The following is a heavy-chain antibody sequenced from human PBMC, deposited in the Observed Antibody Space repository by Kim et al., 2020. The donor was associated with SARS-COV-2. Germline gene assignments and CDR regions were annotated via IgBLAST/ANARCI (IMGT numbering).Heavy chain of an antibody. D-gene: IGHD3-16*01. CDR2: ISSSSSYI. CDR3: ARFWASYYFDY. J-gene: IGHJ4*02. V-gene: IGHV3-21*01. Sequence: GGSLRLSCAASGFTFSSYSMNWVRQAPGKGLEWVSSISSSSSYIYYADSVKGRFTISRDNAKNSLYLQMNSLRAEDTAVYYCARFWASYYFDYWGQGTLVTVSS. CDR1: GFTFSSYS.